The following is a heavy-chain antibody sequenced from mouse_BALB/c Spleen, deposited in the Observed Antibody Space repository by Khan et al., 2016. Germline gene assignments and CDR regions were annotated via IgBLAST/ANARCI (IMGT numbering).Heavy chain of an antibody. CDR1: GYTFTTAG. D-gene: IGHD6-1*01. V-gene: IGHV9-4*02. Sequence: QCQLVQSGPELKKPGETVRISCKASGYTFTTAGMQWVQKMPGKGLRWIGWINTLSGVPIYAEDFKGRFAFSLETSASTAFLQIGNLKNEDTATYFCAREPYAMDYWGQGTSVTVSS. CDR2: INTLSGVP. J-gene: IGHJ4*01. CDR3: AREPYAMDY.